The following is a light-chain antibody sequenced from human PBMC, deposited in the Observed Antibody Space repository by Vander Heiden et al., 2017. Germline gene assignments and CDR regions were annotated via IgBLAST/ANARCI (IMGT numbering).Light chain of an antibody. CDR3: QQYNTYWT. J-gene: IGKJ1*01. CDR2: KAS. V-gene: IGKV1-5*03. CDR1: QTIYSW. Sequence: DIQMTQPPSTLSASGGDRVTITCRASQTIYSWLAWYQQKPVKAPKLLMYKASTLESGVPSRFSGSGSGTDFTLTISSLQPDDFATYYCQQYNTYWTFGQGTKVEIK.